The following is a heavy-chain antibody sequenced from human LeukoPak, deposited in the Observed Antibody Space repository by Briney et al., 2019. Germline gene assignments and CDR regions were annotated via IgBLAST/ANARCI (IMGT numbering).Heavy chain of an antibody. CDR3: AKGRGHYYDSSGPPDY. V-gene: IGHV3-23*01. D-gene: IGHD3-22*01. CDR1: EFTFSSYA. Sequence: GGSLRLSCSASEFTFSSYAMSWVRQAPGKGLEWVSTIGNGGGSTYYADSVKGRFTISRDNSKNTLYLQMNGLRAEDTAMYYCAKGRGHYYDSSGPPDYWGQGTLVTVSS. CDR2: IGNGGGST. J-gene: IGHJ4*02.